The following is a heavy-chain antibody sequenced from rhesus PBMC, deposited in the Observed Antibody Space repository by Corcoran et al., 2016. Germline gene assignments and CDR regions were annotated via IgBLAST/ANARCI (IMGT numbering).Heavy chain of an antibody. V-gene: IGHV4S14*01. CDR1: GGSISGYYY. CDR2: IYASGGSN. D-gene: IGHD2-27*01. CDR3: ARWGDCSGIYCDDY. J-gene: IGHJ4*01. Sequence: QVQLQESGPGLVKPSENLSLTCAVSGGSISGYYYWSWIRQHPGKGPGWIGRIYASGGSNYLTPALRSRVSRTVDTSKTHVALKLSSVTAADTAVYYCARWGDCSGIYCDDYWGQGVLVTVSS.